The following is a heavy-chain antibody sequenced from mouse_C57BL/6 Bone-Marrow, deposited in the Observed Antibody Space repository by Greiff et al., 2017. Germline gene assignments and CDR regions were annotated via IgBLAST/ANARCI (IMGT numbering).Heavy chain of an antibody. CDR2: ISSGSSTI. CDR3: AYYGSSYGYWYFDV. CDR1: GFTFSDYG. Sequence: EVKLVESGGGLVKPGGSLKLSCAASGFTFSDYGMHWVRQAPEKGLEWVAYISSGSSTIYYADTVKGRFTISRDNAKNTLFLQMTRLRSEDTAMYYCAYYGSSYGYWYFDVWGTGTTVTVSS. J-gene: IGHJ1*03. D-gene: IGHD1-1*01. V-gene: IGHV5-17*01.